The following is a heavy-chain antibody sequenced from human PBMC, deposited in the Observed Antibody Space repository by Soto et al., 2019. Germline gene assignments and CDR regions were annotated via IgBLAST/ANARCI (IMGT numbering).Heavy chain of an antibody. CDR2: ISTSGGRP. D-gene: IGHD3-16*02. J-gene: IGHJ4*02. CDR1: GITFSNYA. Sequence: GGSLRLPCTASGITFSNYAMSWVRQAPRKGLEWVSSISTSGGRPYYADSVKGRFTISRDNSKNTLYLQMNSLRVEDTAVYYCAKDPDRYDYVWGTYRYIDHWGQGTLVTVSS. CDR3: AKDPDRYDYVWGTYRYIDH. V-gene: IGHV3-23*01.